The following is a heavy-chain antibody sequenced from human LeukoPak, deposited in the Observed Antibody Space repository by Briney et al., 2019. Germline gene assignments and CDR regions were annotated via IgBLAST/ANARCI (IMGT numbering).Heavy chain of an antibody. CDR1: GYTFTGYY. D-gene: IGHD6-13*01. V-gene: IGHV1-2*06. CDR3: ARVVGPRIAAAGNWFDP. Sequence: ASVKVSCKASGYTFTGYYIHWVRQAAGQLLEWMGRINPNIGGTNYAQKFQGRVTMTRDTSSSTAYMELSRLRSDDTAVYYCARVVGPRIAAAGNWFDPWGQGTLVTVSS. J-gene: IGHJ5*02. CDR2: INPNIGGT.